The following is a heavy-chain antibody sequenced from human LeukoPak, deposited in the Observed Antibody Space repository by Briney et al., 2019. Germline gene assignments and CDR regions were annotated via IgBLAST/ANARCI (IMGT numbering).Heavy chain of an antibody. V-gene: IGHV4-61*02. CDR1: GGSISSGRYF. CDR3: ARAYWYYYDSSGYYPFDY. J-gene: IGHJ4*02. Sequence: SETLSLTCTVSGGSISSGRYFWSWIRQPAGKGLEWIGRIYTSGGTNYNPSLKSRVTISVDTSKNQFSLKLSSVTAADTAVYYCARAYWYYYDSSGYYPFDYWGQGTLVTVSS. D-gene: IGHD3-22*01. CDR2: IYTSGGT.